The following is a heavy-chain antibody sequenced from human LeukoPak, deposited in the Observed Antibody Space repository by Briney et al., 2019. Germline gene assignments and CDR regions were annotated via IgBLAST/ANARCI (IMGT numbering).Heavy chain of an antibody. D-gene: IGHD6-19*01. Sequence: PGGSLRLSCAASGFTFSSYSMNWVRQAPGKGLEWVSYISSSSSTIYYADSVKGRFTISRDNAKNSLYLQMNSLRAEDTAVYYCARGAIAVAGTSQFDYWGQGTLVTVSS. CDR2: ISSSSSTI. CDR1: GFTFSSYS. J-gene: IGHJ4*02. CDR3: ARGAIAVAGTSQFDY. V-gene: IGHV3-48*04.